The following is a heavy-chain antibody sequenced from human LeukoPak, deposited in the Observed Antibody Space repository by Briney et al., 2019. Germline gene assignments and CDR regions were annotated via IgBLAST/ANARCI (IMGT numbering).Heavy chain of an antibody. CDR1: GGTFSSYA. J-gene: IGHJ4*02. D-gene: IGHD6-13*01. V-gene: IGHV1-18*01. Sequence: ASVKVSCKASGGTFSSYAISWVRQAPGQGLEWMGWISAYNGNTNYAQKLQGRVTMTTDTSTSTAYMELRSLRSDDTAVYYCVREPYSSPACDYWGQGTLVTVSS. CDR2: ISAYNGNT. CDR3: VREPYSSPACDY.